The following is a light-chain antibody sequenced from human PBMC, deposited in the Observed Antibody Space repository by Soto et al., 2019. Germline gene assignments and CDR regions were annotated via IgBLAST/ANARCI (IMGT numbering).Light chain of an antibody. V-gene: IGKV3-20*01. CDR3: QQVSGYPLN. Sequence: EIVLTQSPGTLSLSPGERATLSCRASQSVSSTYLGWYQQKPGQAPRLLISGASSRATGIPDRFSGSGSGTDFTLTISRLAPEDFATYYCQQVSGYPLNFGGGTKVDIK. CDR1: QSVSSTY. CDR2: GAS. J-gene: IGKJ4*01.